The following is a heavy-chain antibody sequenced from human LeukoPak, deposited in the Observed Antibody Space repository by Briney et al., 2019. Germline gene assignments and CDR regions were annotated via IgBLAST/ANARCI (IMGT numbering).Heavy chain of an antibody. CDR1: GFTFSSYA. J-gene: IGHJ4*02. CDR2: ISGSGGST. Sequence: GGSLRLSCAASGFTFSSYAMSWVRQAPGKGLEWVSAISGSGGSTYYADSVKGRFTISRDNSKNALYLQVNSLRAEDTAVYYCAKDGRWLQFTVDYWGQGTLVTVSS. V-gene: IGHV3-23*01. D-gene: IGHD5-12*01. CDR3: AKDGRWLQFTVDY.